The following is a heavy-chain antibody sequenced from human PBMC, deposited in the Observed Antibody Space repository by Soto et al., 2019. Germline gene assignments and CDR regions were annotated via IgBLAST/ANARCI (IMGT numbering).Heavy chain of an antibody. CDR3: AKDITVAGSRWGYYYYYGLDV. V-gene: IGHV3-30*18. Sequence: GGSLRLSCASSGFTFSSYGMHLVRQAPGKGLEWVAVISYDGSNKYYADSVKGRLTISRDNSKNTLYLQMNSLRAEDTAVYYCAKDITVAGSRWGYYYYYGLDVWGQGTTVTVSS. D-gene: IGHD6-19*01. CDR1: GFTFSSYG. CDR2: ISYDGSNK. J-gene: IGHJ6*02.